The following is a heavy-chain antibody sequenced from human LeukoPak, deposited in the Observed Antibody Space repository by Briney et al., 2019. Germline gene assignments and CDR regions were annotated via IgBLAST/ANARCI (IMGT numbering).Heavy chain of an antibody. Sequence: PSETLSLTCTVSGGSISSYYWSWIRQPPGKGLEWIGYIYYSGSTNYNPSLKSRVTISVDTSKNQFSLKLSSMTAADTAVYYCARVDGSGSYLHWFDPWGQGTLVTVSS. CDR3: ARVDGSGSYLHWFDP. V-gene: IGHV4-59*01. J-gene: IGHJ5*02. D-gene: IGHD3-10*01. CDR2: IYYSGST. CDR1: GGSISSYY.